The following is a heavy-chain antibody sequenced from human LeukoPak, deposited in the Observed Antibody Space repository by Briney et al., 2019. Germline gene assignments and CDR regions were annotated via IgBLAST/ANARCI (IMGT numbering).Heavy chain of an antibody. V-gene: IGHV4-59*01. J-gene: IGHJ5*02. CDR1: GGSIGSYY. CDR3: TRTNYGDYNWFDP. Sequence: PSETLSLTCTVSGGSIGSYYWSWIRQPPGKGLEWIGYIHYSGSTKYNPSLKSRVTMSVDTSKNQFSLKVTSVTAADTAIYYCTRTNYGDYNWFDPWGQGTLVTVSS. CDR2: IHYSGST. D-gene: IGHD4-17*01.